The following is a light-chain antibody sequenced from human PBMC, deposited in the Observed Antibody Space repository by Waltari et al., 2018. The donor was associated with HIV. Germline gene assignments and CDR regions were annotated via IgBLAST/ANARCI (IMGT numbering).Light chain of an antibody. Sequence: TLSCRASQSVSNYIAWYQQKPGQSPRLLMYDASNRATGIPARFSGSGSGTDFTLTISSLEPEDFAVYYCQQRSYWLFGPGTKVEIK. CDR3: QQRSYWL. V-gene: IGKV3-11*01. CDR2: DAS. CDR1: QSVSNY. J-gene: IGKJ3*01.